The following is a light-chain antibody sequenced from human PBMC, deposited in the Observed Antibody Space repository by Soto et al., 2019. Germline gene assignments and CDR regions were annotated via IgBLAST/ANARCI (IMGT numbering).Light chain of an antibody. CDR2: GAS. CDR3: QQYNNGPT. J-gene: IGKJ3*01. Sequence: EIVMTQSPATLSVSPGERATLSCRASQSVSSNLAWYQQKPGQAPRLLIYGASTRASGIPARVSGSGSGTVFTLTISCLQSEVFAVYYCQQYNNGPTFGPGTKVDIK. V-gene: IGKV3-15*01. CDR1: QSVSSN.